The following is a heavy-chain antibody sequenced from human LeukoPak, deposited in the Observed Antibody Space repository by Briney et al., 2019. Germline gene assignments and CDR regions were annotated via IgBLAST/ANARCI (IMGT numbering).Heavy chain of an antibody. V-gene: IGHV3-53*01. D-gene: IGHD4-17*01. Sequence: GGSLRLSGAASGFTVSRNYMSWIRQAPGKGLEWVSLIYSGGSTYYADSVKGRFTISRDNSKNTVYLQMNSLRAEDTAVYYCARESITVTTPYYYYGMYVWGQGTTVTVSS. CDR2: IYSGGST. CDR3: ARESITVTTPYYYYGMYV. J-gene: IGHJ6*02. CDR1: GFTVSRNY.